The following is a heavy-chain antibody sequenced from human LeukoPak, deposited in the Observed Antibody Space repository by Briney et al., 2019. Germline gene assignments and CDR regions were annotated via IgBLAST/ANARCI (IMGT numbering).Heavy chain of an antibody. V-gene: IGHV4-59*01. CDR1: GGSFSGYY. Sequence: SKTLSLTCAVYGGSFSGYYWSWIRQPPGKGLEWIGYIYYSGSTNYNPSLKSRVTISVDTSKNQFSLKLSSVTTADTAVYYCARGKAAGRFDYWGQGTLVTVSS. CDR3: ARGKAAGRFDY. J-gene: IGHJ4*02. D-gene: IGHD6-13*01. CDR2: IYYSGST.